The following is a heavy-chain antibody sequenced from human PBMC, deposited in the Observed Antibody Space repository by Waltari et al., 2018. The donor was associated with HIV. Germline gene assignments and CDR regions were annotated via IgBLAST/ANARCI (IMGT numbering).Heavy chain of an antibody. CDR1: GFTFRRYW. J-gene: IGHJ4*02. CDR3: ARDLVVLRYFDWLSTYFDY. V-gene: IGHV3-74*01. D-gene: IGHD3-9*01. CDR2: IKSDGTIT. Sequence: EVQLVESGGGLVQPGGSLRLSCAASGFTFRRYWMPWVRQAPGKGLVWVSRIKSDGTITTYADSVKGRFTISRDNAKNTLFLQMNSLRAEDTAIYYCARDLVVLRYFDWLSTYFDYWGQGTLVTVSS.